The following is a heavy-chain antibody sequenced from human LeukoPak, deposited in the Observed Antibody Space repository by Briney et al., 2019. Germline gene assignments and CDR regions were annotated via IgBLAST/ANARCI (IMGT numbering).Heavy chain of an antibody. Sequence: KTSQTLSLTCTVPGGSISSGDYYWSWIRQPPGKGLEWIVYIYYSGSTYYNPSLKSRVTISVDTSKNQFSLKLSSVTAADTAVYYCARAPHDYRRSPYYYGMDVWGQGTTVTVSS. V-gene: IGHV4-30-4*01. CDR2: IYYSGST. CDR1: GGSISSGDYY. J-gene: IGHJ6*02. CDR3: ARAPHDYRRSPYYYGMDV. D-gene: IGHD4-11*01.